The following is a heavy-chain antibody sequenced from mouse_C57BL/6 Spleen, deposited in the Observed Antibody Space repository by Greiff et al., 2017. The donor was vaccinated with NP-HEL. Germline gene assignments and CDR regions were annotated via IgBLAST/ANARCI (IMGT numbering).Heavy chain of an antibody. CDR1: GYTFTSYD. J-gene: IGHJ3*01. D-gene: IGHD2-1*01. CDR3: ARRDGNYEGWFAY. V-gene: IGHV1-85*01. Sequence: VKLMESGPELVKPGASVKLSCKASGYTFTSYDINWVKQRPGQGLEWIGWIYPRDGSTKYNEKFKGKATLTVDTSSSTAYMELHSLTSEDSAVYFCARRDGNYEGWFAYWGQGTLVTVSA. CDR2: IYPRDGST.